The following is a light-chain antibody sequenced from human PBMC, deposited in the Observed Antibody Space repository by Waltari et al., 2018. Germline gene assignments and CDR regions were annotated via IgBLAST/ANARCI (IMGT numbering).Light chain of an antibody. CDR2: DVS. CDR3: SSYTSISTXI. V-gene: IGLV2-14*03. Sequence: XSALTQPAXVSGSPGQSXTISCTGTSSDVGGYNYVSWYQQHPGKAPKLMIYDVSQRPSGVSNXFXGSXSGNTASLTISGLQAEDEAXYYCSSYTSISTXIFGGGTKLTVL. J-gene: IGLJ2*01. CDR1: SSDVGGYNY.